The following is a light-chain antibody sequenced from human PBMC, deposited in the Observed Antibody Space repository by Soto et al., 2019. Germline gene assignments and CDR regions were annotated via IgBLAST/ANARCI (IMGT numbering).Light chain of an antibody. CDR1: GSDVGFSKF. J-gene: IGLJ3*02. Sequence: QSALTQPASVSGSPGQSITISCTGTGSDVGFSKFVSWHQQHPGKAPKLIIYEVSDRPSGVSNRFSGSKSGNTASLTISGLQAEDEADYYRSSYTSSTTWVFGGGTMVTVL. V-gene: IGLV2-14*01. CDR3: SSYTSSTTWV. CDR2: EVS.